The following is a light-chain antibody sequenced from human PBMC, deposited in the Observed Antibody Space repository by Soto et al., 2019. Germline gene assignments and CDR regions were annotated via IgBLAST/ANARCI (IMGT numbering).Light chain of an antibody. Sequence: EVVMTQSPATLSVSPGERVTLSCRASQSINAHLAWYQQKPGQAPRLLIHGASTRATGIPARFSGSGFGTEFILTISRLQSEDFAVYYCQLYNTWLWTFGEGTKVEIQ. J-gene: IGKJ1*01. CDR1: QSINAH. V-gene: IGKV3-15*01. CDR3: QLYNTWLWT. CDR2: GAS.